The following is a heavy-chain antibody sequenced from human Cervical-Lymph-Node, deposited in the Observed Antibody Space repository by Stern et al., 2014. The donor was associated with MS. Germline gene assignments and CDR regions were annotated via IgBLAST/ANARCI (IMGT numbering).Heavy chain of an antibody. CDR1: GFTFSRYG. Sequence: VQLVESGGAVVQPGRSLRLSCAASGFTFSRYGMPWVRPAPGQGLAWVTVISYDGNRKYYAASVKGRFTISRDNSKNTLHLQMNSVTPDDTAIYYCARDYEDTSMLFDHWGQGTLVTVSS. J-gene: IGHJ4*02. D-gene: IGHD2-8*01. CDR2: ISYDGNRK. CDR3: ARDYEDTSMLFDH. V-gene: IGHV3-30*03.